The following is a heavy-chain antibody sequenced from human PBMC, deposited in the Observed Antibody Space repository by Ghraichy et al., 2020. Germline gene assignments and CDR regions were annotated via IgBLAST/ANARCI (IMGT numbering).Heavy chain of an antibody. J-gene: IGHJ4*02. CDR3: AKDRGVYDSSGYYDY. Sequence: GGSLRLSCAASGFTFSSYAMSWVRQAPGKGLEWVSAISGSGGSTYYADSVKGRFTISRDNSKNTLYLQMNSLRAEDTAVYYCAKDRGVYDSSGYYDYWGQGTLVTVSS. CDR2: ISGSGGST. CDR1: GFTFSSYA. D-gene: IGHD3-22*01. V-gene: IGHV3-23*01.